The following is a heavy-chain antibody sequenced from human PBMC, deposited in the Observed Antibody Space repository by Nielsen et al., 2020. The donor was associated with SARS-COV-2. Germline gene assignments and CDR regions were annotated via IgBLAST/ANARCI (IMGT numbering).Heavy chain of an antibody. Sequence: SETLSLTCTVSGGSISSSSYYWGWIRQPPGKGLEWIGSIYYSGSTYYNPSLKSRVTISVDTSKNQFSLKLSSVTAADTAVYYCHFHYDSSGHRERVFDYWGQGTLVTVSS. CDR1: GGSISSSSYY. V-gene: IGHV4-39*01. J-gene: IGHJ4*02. D-gene: IGHD3-22*01. CDR2: IYYSGST. CDR3: HFHYDSSGHRERVFDY.